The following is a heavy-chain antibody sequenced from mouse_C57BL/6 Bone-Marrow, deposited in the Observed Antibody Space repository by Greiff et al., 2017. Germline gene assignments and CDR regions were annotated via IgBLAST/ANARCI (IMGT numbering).Heavy chain of an antibody. CDR3: ARKTTVVPFDY. J-gene: IGHJ2*01. D-gene: IGHD1-1*01. Sequence: EVMLVESGGGLVKPGGSLKLSCAASGFTFSDYGMHWVRQAPEKGLEWVAYISSGSSTIYYADTVKGRFTISRDNAKNNLFLQMTSLRSEDTAMYYCARKTTVVPFDYWGQGTTLTVSS. V-gene: IGHV5-17*01. CDR1: GFTFSDYG. CDR2: ISSGSSTI.